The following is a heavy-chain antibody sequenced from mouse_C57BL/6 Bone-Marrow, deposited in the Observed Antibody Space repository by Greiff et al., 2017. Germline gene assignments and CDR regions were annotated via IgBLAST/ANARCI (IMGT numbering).Heavy chain of an antibody. CDR3: ARIYYVNWYFDV. CDR1: GFSLPSYA. Sequence: VQRVESGPGLVAPSQSLSITCTVSGFSLPSYAISWVSQPPGKGLEWLGFIWTGGGTNYNSALKSRLSISKDYTKRQIFLKMNSLQTYDTASYYCARIYYVNWYFDVWGTGTTVIVSS. D-gene: IGHD2-1*01. J-gene: IGHJ1*03. V-gene: IGHV2-9-1*01. CDR2: IWTGGGT.